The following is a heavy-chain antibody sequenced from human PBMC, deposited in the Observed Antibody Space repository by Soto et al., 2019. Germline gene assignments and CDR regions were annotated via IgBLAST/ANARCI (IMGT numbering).Heavy chain of an antibody. CDR1: GYTFTSYY. CDR2: INPSGGST. V-gene: IGHV1-46*03. CDR3: ARDGYRQSDPLRYYYYYMDV. Sequence: GASVKVSCKASGYTFTSYYMHWVRQAPGQGLEWMGIINPSGGSTSYAQKFQGRVTMTRDTSTSTVYMELSSLRSEDTAVYYFARDGYRQSDPLRYYYYYMDVWGKGTTVTVSS. J-gene: IGHJ6*03. D-gene: IGHD5-12*01.